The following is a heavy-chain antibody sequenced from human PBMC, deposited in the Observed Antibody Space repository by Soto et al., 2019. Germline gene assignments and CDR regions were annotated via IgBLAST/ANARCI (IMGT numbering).Heavy chain of an antibody. D-gene: IGHD1-26*01. Sequence: EVQLLESGGGLVQPGGSLRLSCAASGFTFSSYAMSWVRHAPGKGLEWVSAISGSGGITNYADSVKGRLTIYRDNSRNTLYLQMNSLRAEDTAVYYCAKDGWELLRGFDPWGQGPLVTVSS. CDR1: GFTFSSYA. CDR2: ISGSGGIT. V-gene: IGHV3-23*01. J-gene: IGHJ5*02. CDR3: AKDGWELLRGFDP.